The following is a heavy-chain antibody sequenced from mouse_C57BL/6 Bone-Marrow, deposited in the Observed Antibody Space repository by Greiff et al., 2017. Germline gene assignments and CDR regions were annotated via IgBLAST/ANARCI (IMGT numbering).Heavy chain of an antibody. CDR1: GFTFSDYG. Sequence: VQLKESGGGLVKPGGSLKLSCAASGFTFSDYGMHWVRQAPEKGLEWVAYISSGSSTIYYDDTVKGRFTISIDNAKTTLFLQMTSRRAEDTAMYYCARHYGSPYAMDYWGQGTSVTVSA. CDR2: ISSGSSTI. V-gene: IGHV5-17*01. J-gene: IGHJ4*01. CDR3: ARHYGSPYAMDY. D-gene: IGHD1-1*01.